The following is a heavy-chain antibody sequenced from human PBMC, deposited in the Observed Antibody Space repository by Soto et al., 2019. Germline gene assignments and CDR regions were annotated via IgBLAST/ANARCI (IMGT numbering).Heavy chain of an antibody. CDR3: ARAPGSSWPLDY. CDR1: GGSISSYY. CDR2: IYYSGST. Sequence: SETLSLTCTVSGGSISSYYWSWIRQPPGKGLEWIGYIYYSGSTNYNPSLKSRVTISVDTSKNQFSLKLSSVTAADTAVYYCARAPGSSWPLDYWGQGTLVTVSS. V-gene: IGHV4-59*01. D-gene: IGHD6-13*01. J-gene: IGHJ4*02.